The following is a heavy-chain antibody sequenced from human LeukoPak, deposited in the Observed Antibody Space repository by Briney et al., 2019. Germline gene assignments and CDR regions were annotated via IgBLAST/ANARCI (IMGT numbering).Heavy chain of an antibody. CDR1: GGSISSYY. Sequence: SETLSLTCTVSGGSISSYYWSWIRQPPGKGLEWIGYIYYSGSTNYHPSLKSRATISVDTSKKQFSLKLSSVTAADTAVYYCARDFGSGREEGWFDPWGQGTLVTVSS. J-gene: IGHJ5*02. V-gene: IGHV4-59*01. D-gene: IGHD3-3*01. CDR3: ARDFGSGREEGWFDP. CDR2: IYYSGST.